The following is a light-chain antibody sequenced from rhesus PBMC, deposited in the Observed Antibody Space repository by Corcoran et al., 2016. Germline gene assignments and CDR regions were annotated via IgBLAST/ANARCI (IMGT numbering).Light chain of an antibody. V-gene: IGKV2-104*02. CDR1: QSLLDSEDGNTY. CDR3: MQALWFPRT. J-gene: IGKJ4*01. CDR2: EVS. Sequence: DIVMTQTPLSLPVTPGEPASISCRSSQSLLDSEDGNTYSDWYLQKPGHATHLLISEVSNRASGVPDRFSGSGSDTGFMLTISRMETEEVGVYYCMQALWFPRTFGGGTKVEIK.